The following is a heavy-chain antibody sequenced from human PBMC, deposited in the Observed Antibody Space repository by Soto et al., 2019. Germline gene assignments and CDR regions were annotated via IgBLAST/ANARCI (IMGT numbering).Heavy chain of an antibody. Sequence: PSETLSLTCTVSGGSISSGDYFWSWIRQSPGKGLEWIGYISSSGSTYYNPSLKSRVSVSRDTSKNQFSLKLSSVTTTDTAVYYCARGLVIRPYYYHGMDVWGQGTTVTVSS. CDR1: GGSISSGDYF. J-gene: IGHJ6*02. D-gene: IGHD3-9*01. CDR2: ISSSGST. CDR3: ARGLVIRPYYYHGMDV. V-gene: IGHV4-30-4*01.